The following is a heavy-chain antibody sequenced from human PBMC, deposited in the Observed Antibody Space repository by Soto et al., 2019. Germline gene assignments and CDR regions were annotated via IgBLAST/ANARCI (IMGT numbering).Heavy chain of an antibody. CDR3: ARRTYSGSSYYFDY. Sequence: PSETLSLTCTVSGGSISSYYWSWVRQPPGKGLEWIAYIDNSGNTNYNPSLKSRVTISVDASKNQFSLKLSSVTAADTAVYYCARRTYSGSSYYFDYLGRGTQVTGS. CDR2: IDNSGNT. J-gene: IGHJ4*02. CDR1: GGSISSYY. D-gene: IGHD5-12*01. V-gene: IGHV4-4*09.